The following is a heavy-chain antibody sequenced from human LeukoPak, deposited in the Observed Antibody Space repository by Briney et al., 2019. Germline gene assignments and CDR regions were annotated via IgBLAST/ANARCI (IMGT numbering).Heavy chain of an antibody. J-gene: IGHJ3*02. Sequence: PGGPLRLSCAASGFTFSDNYMSWIRQAPGKGLEGGSYISSSGSAIYYADSVKGRFNISRDNAKKPRYLQMNSLRAEDTAVYYCAREQMIYSAFDIWGQGTMVSVSS. D-gene: IGHD2-8*01. V-gene: IGHV3-11*01. CDR1: GFTFSDNY. CDR3: AREQMIYSAFDI. CDR2: ISSSGSAI.